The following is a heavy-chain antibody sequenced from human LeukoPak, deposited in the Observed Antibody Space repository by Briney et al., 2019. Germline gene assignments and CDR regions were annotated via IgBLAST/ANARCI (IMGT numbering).Heavy chain of an antibody. CDR1: GFTFSSYG. J-gene: IGHJ6*02. CDR2: TSYDGSNK. D-gene: IGHD5-12*01. CDR3: ARDCARGLYYYYGMDV. V-gene: IGHV3-30*03. Sequence: PGRSLRLSCAASGFTFSSYGMHWVRQAPGKGLEWVAVTSYDGSNKYYADSVKGRFTISRDNSKNTLYLQMNSLRAEDTAVYNCARDCARGLYYYYGMDVWGQGTTVTVSS.